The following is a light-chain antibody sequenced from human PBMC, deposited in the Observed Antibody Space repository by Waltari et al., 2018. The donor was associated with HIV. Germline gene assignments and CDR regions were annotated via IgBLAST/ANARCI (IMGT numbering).Light chain of an antibody. Sequence: ALIQPASVSGSPGQSITISCTVTSDDIGFSQFVSWYNQNQGKAHQLMIYGVGFRPAGVPSRFSGSRSGNTASLTIFGLQAEDEADYYCCSFTKSDSLVFGGGTKLTVL. CDR3: CSFTKSDSLV. V-gene: IGLV2-14*03. CDR2: GVG. J-gene: IGLJ2*01. CDR1: SDDIGFSQF.